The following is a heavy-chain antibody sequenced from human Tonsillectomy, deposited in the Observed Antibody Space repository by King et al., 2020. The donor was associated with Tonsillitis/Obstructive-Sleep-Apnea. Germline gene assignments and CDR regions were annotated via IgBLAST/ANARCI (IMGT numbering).Heavy chain of an antibody. CDR3: ARDLTDTVGGMDV. Sequence: VQLVESGGGVVQPRRSLRLSCAASGFTFSSYAMHWVRQAPGKGLEWVAVISYDGSNNSVKGRFTISRDNSKNTLYLQMNSLRAEDTAVYYCARDLTDTVGGMDVWGQGTTVTVSS. J-gene: IGHJ6*02. CDR2: ISYDGSN. CDR1: GFTFSSYA. D-gene: IGHD5-18*01. V-gene: IGHV3-30*04.